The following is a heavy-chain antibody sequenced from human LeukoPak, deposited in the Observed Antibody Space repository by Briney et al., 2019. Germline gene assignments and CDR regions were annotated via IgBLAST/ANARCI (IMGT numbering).Heavy chain of an antibody. CDR2: IKSKTDGGTT. Sequence: PGGSLRLSCAASGFTFSNAWMSWVRQAPGKGLEWVGRIKSKTDGGTTDYAAPVKGRFTISRDDSKNTLYLQMNSLKTEDTAVYYCTTGDTAMVTGDYWGQGTLVTVSS. D-gene: IGHD5-18*01. CDR3: TTGDTAMVTGDY. CDR1: GFTFSNAW. V-gene: IGHV3-15*01. J-gene: IGHJ4*02.